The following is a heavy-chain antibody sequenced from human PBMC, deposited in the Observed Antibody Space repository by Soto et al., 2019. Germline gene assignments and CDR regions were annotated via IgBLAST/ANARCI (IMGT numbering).Heavy chain of an antibody. CDR1: GFTFSSYA. CDR3: AKAVLRFLENDYYYYGMDV. Sequence: GGSLRLSCAASGFTFSSYAMSWVRQAPGKGLEWVSAISGSGGSTYYADSVKGRFTISRDNSKNTLYLQMNSLRAEDTAVYYCAKAVLRFLENDYYYYGMDVWGQGTTVTVSS. CDR2: ISGSGGST. D-gene: IGHD3-3*01. V-gene: IGHV3-23*01. J-gene: IGHJ6*02.